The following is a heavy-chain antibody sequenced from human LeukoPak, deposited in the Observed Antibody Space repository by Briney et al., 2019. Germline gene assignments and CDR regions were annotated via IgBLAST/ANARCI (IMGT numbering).Heavy chain of an antibody. CDR2: IYYSGST. V-gene: IGHV4-39*07. CDR3: ARDFWGSSSWYGANYYYYYMDV. D-gene: IGHD6-13*01. Sequence: KPSETLSLTCTVSGGSISSSSYYWGWIRQPPGKGLEWIGSIYYSGSTYYNPSLKSRATISVDTSKNQFSLKLSSVTAADTAVYYCARDFWGSSSWYGANYYYYYMDVWGKGTTVTVSS. CDR1: GGSISSSSYY. J-gene: IGHJ6*03.